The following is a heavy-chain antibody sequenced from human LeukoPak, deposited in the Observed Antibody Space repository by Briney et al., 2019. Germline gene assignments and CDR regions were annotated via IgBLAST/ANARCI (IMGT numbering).Heavy chain of an antibody. V-gene: IGHV4-59*01. D-gene: IGHD3-9*01. J-gene: IGHJ4*02. CDR1: GGSISSYY. CDR2: IYFSGST. CDR3: ARGDYDILTGYFYFDY. Sequence: SETLSLTCTVSGGSISSYYWSWIRQPPGKGLEWIGYIYFSGSTNYNPSLKSRVTISVDTSKNQFSLKLSSVTAADTAVYYCARGDYDILTGYFYFDYWGQGTLVTVSS.